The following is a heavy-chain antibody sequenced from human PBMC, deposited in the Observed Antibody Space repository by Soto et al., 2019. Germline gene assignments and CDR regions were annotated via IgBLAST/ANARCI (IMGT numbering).Heavy chain of an antibody. CDR2: IYYSGST. CDR3: ARRVDYVWGSYRYSPYFDY. Sequence: SETLSLTCTVSGDSITSGVHYWSWIRQPPGKGLEWIGYIYYSGSTNYNPSLKSRVTISVDTSKNQFSLKLSSVTAADTAVYYCARRVDYVWGSYRYSPYFDYWGQGTLVTVSS. CDR1: GDSITSGVHY. D-gene: IGHD3-16*02. J-gene: IGHJ4*02. V-gene: IGHV4-61*08.